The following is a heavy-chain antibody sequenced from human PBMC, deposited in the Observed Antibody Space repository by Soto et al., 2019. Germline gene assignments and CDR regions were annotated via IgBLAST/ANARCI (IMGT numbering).Heavy chain of an antibody. D-gene: IGHD3-3*01. V-gene: IGHV4-61*01. CDR2: IYYSGST. Sequence: SETLSLTCTVSGGSVSSGSYYWSWIRQPPGKGLEWIGYIYYSGSTDYNPSLKSRVTISVDTSKNQFSLKLSSVTAADTAVYYCARGDTIFGVVTLLYYYYGMDVWGQGTTVTVSS. J-gene: IGHJ6*02. CDR1: GGSVSSGSYY. CDR3: ARGDTIFGVVTLLYYYYGMDV.